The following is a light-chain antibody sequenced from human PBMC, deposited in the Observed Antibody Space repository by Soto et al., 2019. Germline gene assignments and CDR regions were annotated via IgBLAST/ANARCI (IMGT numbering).Light chain of an antibody. CDR2: AAS. CDR1: QSISDY. V-gene: IGKV1-9*01. CDR3: QHLNTYPFT. J-gene: IGKJ4*01. Sequence: DIQMTPSPSSLSASIGDRVTISCRASQSISDYLTWYQQKPGRAPKLLIYAASILQIGVPPRFSGSGSGTDFTLTISSLQPEDFATYYCQHLNTYPFTFGGGTKVDIK.